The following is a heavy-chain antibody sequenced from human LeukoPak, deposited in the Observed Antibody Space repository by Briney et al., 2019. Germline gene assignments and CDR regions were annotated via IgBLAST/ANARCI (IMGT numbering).Heavy chain of an antibody. V-gene: IGHV3-23*01. D-gene: IGHD2-8*02. CDR1: GFTFSTYT. CDR2: IGNNGGGI. J-gene: IGHJ4*02. CDR3: TRRAGGNLYDLDN. Sequence: PGGSLRLSCAASGFTFSTYTMYWVRQPPGKRLEWVSIIGNNGGGIHYADSVKGRFTISRDNFKNALYLQMNSLRVEDTAVYYCTRRAGGNLYDLDNWGQGTLVTVSS.